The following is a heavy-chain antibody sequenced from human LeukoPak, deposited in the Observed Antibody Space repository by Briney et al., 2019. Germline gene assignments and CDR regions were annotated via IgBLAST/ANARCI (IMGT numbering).Heavy chain of an antibody. CDR1: GGSISSSSYY. CDR2: IYYSGST. V-gene: IGHV4-39*02. Sequence: SETLSLTCTVSGGSISSSSYYWGWIRQPPGKGLEWIGSIYYSGSTYYNPSLKSRVTISVDTSKNHFSLKMSSVTAADTAVYYCARGKTGTTFVFDIWGQGTMVTVSS. CDR3: ARGKTGTTFVFDI. D-gene: IGHD1-1*01. J-gene: IGHJ3*02.